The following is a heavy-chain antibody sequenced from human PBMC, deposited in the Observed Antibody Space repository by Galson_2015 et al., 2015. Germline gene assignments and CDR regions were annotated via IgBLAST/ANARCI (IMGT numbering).Heavy chain of an antibody. CDR2: INPSDGVT. V-gene: IGHV1-46*01. J-gene: IGHJ4*02. Sequence: SVKVSCKAFGYTFTTSDYMHWVRHAPGQGLEWMGIINPSDGVTNYTQKFQGRVTMTSDTSTSTVYIEVSSLRSEDTAVYYCARAADQYFDYWGQGTPVTVSS. CDR3: ARAADQYFDY. CDR1: GYTFTTSDY. D-gene: IGHD4-11*01.